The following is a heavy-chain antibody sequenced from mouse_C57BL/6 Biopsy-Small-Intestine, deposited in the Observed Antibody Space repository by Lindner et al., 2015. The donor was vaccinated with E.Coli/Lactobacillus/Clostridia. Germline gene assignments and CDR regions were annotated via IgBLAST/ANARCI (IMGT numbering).Heavy chain of an antibody. V-gene: IGHV1-54*01. CDR1: GYAFANYL. CDR2: INPGSGGT. CDR3: ATWGNFEK. D-gene: IGHD4-1*01. Sequence: LQRSGAELVRPGTSVKVSCKASGYAFANYLIEWVKQRPGQGLEWIGVINPGSGGTAYNEKFKGKATLTSDKSSSTAYMQLSSLTSEDSAVYFCATWGNFEKWGQGTILTVSS. J-gene: IGHJ2*01.